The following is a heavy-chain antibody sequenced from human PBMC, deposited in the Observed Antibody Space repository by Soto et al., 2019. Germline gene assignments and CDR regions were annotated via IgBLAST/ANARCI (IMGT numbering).Heavy chain of an antibody. CDR2: IYHSGST. D-gene: IGHD3-22*01. V-gene: IGHV4-38-2*01. J-gene: IGHJ4*02. CDR3: ARYKYYYDSSGYYRSYYFDY. Sequence: SETLSLTCAVSGYSISSGYYWGWIRQPPGKGLEWIGSIYHSGSTYYNPSLKSRVTISVDTSKNQFSLKLSSVTAADTAVYYCARYKYYYDSSGYYRSYYFDYWGQGTLVTVSS. CDR1: GYSISSGYY.